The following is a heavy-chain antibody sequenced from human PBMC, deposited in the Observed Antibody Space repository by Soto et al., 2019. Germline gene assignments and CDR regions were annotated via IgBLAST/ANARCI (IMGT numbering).Heavy chain of an antibody. CDR1: GGSFSGYF. Sequence: QVQLHQWGAGLLKPSETLSLTCAVSGGSFSGYFWGWIRQPPGKGLEWIGEVNYGGNTNYTPSLKGRLTMAVDTYKNQVSLRLTSVTAADTAVYFCVRGGLSGSSWYYFDFWGQGSLVAVSS. D-gene: IGHD6-13*01. CDR2: VNYGGNT. V-gene: IGHV4-34*01. CDR3: VRGGLSGSSWYYFDF. J-gene: IGHJ4*02.